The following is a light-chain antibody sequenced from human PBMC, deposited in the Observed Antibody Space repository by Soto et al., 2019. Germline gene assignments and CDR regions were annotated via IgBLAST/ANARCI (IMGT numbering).Light chain of an antibody. V-gene: IGLV2-14*01. Sequence: QSVLTQPASVSGSPGQSITISCTGTSSDIGGYNYVSWYQQHPGKAPKLMIYEVSHRPSGVSNRFSGSKSGSTASLTISGLQAEDEAHYYCTSYTTSSTVIFSGGTKLTVL. CDR2: EVS. CDR1: SSDIGGYNY. J-gene: IGLJ2*01. CDR3: TSYTTSSTVI.